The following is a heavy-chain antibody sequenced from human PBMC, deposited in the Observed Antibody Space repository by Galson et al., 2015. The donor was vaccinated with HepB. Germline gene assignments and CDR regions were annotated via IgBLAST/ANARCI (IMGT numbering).Heavy chain of an antibody. CDR3: ARDLGSGRFPWDYHYGMDV. D-gene: IGHD1-26*01. CDR2: NYHNGDT. V-gene: IGHV4-59*01. Sequence: ETLSLTCTVSGGSISGYYWTWIRQTPGKGLEWIGHNYHNGDTTYNPSLRSRVTISLDTSKNQFSLSLNAITAADTGIYYCARDLGSGRFPWDYHYGMDVWGQGTAVSVSS. J-gene: IGHJ6*02. CDR1: GGSISGYY.